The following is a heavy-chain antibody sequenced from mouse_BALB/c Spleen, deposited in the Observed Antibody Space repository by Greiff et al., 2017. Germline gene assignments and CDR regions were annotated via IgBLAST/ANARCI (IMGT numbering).Heavy chain of an antibody. D-gene: IGHD2-1*01. CDR3: ARSGYGNYGAYAMDY. CDR2: IDPANGNT. V-gene: IGHV14-3*02. CDR1: GFNITDTY. J-gene: IGHJ4*01. Sequence: VQLQQSGAELVKPGASVKLSCTASGFNITDTYMHWVKQWPEQGLEWIGRIDPANGNTKYDPKFQGKATITADTSSNTAYLQLSSLTSEDTAVYYCARSGYGNYGAYAMDYWGQGTSVTVSS.